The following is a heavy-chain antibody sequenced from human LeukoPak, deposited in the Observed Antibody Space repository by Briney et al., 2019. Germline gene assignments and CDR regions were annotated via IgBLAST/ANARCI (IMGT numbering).Heavy chain of an antibody. CDR1: GFAFSSYG. D-gene: IGHD1-26*01. CDR2: LRHDGTYE. V-gene: IGHV3-30*02. CDR3: ASGGPTRGTLAY. Sequence: GGSLRLSCAASGFAFSSYGMYWVRQTPDKGLEWVAYLRHDGTYEKYADSVKGRFTISRDNSKNTLSLQMDTLRVEDTALHYCASGGPTRGTLAYWGQGTLVTVSS. J-gene: IGHJ4*02.